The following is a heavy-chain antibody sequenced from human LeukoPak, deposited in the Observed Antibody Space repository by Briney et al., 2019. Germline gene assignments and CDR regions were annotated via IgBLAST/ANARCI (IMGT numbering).Heavy chain of an antibody. CDR2: ISYDGSNK. J-gene: IGHJ4*02. Sequence: GGSLRLSCAASGFTFSSYGMHWVRQAPGKGLEWVAVISYDGSNKYYADSVKGRFTISRDNSKNTLYLQMNSLRAEDTAVYYCAKHGETFFDYWGQGTLVTVSS. CDR3: AKHGETFFDY. V-gene: IGHV3-30*18. D-gene: IGHD3-10*01. CDR1: GFTFSSYG.